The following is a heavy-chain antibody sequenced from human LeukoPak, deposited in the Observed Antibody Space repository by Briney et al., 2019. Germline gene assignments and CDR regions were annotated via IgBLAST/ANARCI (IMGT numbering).Heavy chain of an antibody. CDR1: GYSFTSYW. D-gene: IGHD5-24*01. V-gene: IGHV5-51*01. J-gene: IGHJ4*02. Sequence: KHGESLKISCKNSGYSFTSYWIGWVRQMPGKGLEWMGIIYPDDSDTRYSPSFQGQVTISAEKSISTAYPQWSSLKAADTAMYYCARQTSRDGFFDYWGQGTLVTVSS. CDR3: ARQTSRDGFFDY. CDR2: IYPDDSDT.